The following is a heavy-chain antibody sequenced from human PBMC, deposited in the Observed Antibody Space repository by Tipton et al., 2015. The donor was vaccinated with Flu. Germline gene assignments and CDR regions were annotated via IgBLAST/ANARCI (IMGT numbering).Heavy chain of an antibody. CDR3: ARDGPSGKSTD. Sequence: TLSLTCTVSGGSITRTNYYWSWIRQPAGEGLEWIGRIYTTGSTNYNPSLENRLTISIDTSRNQVSLNVTSVTAADTARYYCARDGPSGKSTDWGQGSLFTFSS. J-gene: IGHJ4*02. V-gene: IGHV4-61*02. CDR1: GGSITRTNYY. D-gene: IGHD1-26*01. CDR2: IYTTGST.